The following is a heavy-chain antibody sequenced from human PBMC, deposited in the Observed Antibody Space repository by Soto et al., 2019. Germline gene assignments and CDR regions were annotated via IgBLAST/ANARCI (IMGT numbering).Heavy chain of an antibody. D-gene: IGHD2-2*01. CDR2: IYYSGST. V-gene: IGHV4-30-4*01. CDR3: ARDASCSSTSCYLNYGMDV. Sequence: SETLSLTCTVSGGSIRSGDYYWSWIRQPPGKGLEWIGYIYYSGSTYYNPSLKSRVTISVDTSKNQFSLKLSSVTAADTAVYYCARDASCSSTSCYLNYGMDVWGQGTTVTVSS. J-gene: IGHJ6*02. CDR1: GGSIRSGDYY.